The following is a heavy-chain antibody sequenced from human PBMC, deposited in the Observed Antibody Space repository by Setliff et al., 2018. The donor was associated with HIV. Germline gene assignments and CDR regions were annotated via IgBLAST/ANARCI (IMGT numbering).Heavy chain of an antibody. CDR3: ARGGWEQPEYFQH. J-gene: IGHJ1*01. V-gene: IGHV1-18*01. CDR2: ISAYSGKT. Sequence: SVKVSCKASGYTFIRYGISWVRQAPGQGLEWMGWISAYSGKTNYAQKFQGRVTMTTDTSTSTAYMELRSLRLDDTAAYYCARGGWEQPEYFQHWGQGTLVTVSS. CDR1: GYTFIRYG. D-gene: IGHD1-26*01.